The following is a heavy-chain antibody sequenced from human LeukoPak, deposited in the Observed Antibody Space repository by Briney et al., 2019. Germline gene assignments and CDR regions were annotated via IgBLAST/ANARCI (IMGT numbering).Heavy chain of an antibody. CDR1: GYTFTDYY. V-gene: IGHV1-2*02. Sequence: GASVKVSCKASGYTFTDYYMHWVRQAPGQGLEWMGWINPNSGGTYYAQQFQDRVTMTRDTSINTAYMELSRLRSDDTAVFYCAGEMSQVSTVDYWGQGTLVTVSS. CDR2: INPNSGGT. D-gene: IGHD5/OR15-5a*01. J-gene: IGHJ4*02. CDR3: AGEMSQVSTVDY.